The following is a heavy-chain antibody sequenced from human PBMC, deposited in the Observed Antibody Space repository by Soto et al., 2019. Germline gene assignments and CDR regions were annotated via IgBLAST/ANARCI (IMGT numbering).Heavy chain of an antibody. V-gene: IGHV2-5*01. CDR3: AQCLGAANSCYFDY. D-gene: IGHD1-26*01. J-gene: IGHJ4*02. CDR1: GFSLSTYAVG. Sequence: QITLKESGRTLVTPTQTLTPTCTFSGFSLSTYAVGVGWIRQPRVKAIEWVALIYWNDEKRSRPSLNSRLTLAKVTDKDEVVLKMNKTDPGDTVTYYCAQCLGAANSCYFDYWGQGALVTVAS. CDR2: IYWNDEK.